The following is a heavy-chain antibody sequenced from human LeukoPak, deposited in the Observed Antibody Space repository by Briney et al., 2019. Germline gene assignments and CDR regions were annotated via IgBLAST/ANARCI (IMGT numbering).Heavy chain of an antibody. CDR3: ARDRPGYYYGMDV. V-gene: IGHV4-31*03. Sequence: SQTLSLTCTVSGGSISSGCYSWSRIPQHPGKGLEWLGYIYYSGSTYYNPSLKSRVTISVDTSKNQFSLKLSSVTAADTAVYYCARDRPGYYYGMDVWGQGTTVTVSS. J-gene: IGHJ6*02. CDR1: GGSISSGCYS. D-gene: IGHD6-6*01. CDR2: IYYSGST.